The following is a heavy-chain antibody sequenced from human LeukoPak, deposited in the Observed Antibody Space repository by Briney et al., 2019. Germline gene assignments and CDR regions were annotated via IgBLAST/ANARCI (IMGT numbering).Heavy chain of an antibody. CDR3: ASDRGGGSYYFDY. V-gene: IGHV3-21*01. CDR1: GFTFSTYS. CDR2: ISSSSYI. D-gene: IGHD3-16*01. J-gene: IGHJ4*02. Sequence: GGSLRLSCAASGFTFSTYSMNWVRQAPGKGLEWVSTISSSSYIYYADSVKGRFTISRDNAMNSLYLQMNSLRAEDTAVYYCASDRGGGSYYFDYWGQGTLVTVPS.